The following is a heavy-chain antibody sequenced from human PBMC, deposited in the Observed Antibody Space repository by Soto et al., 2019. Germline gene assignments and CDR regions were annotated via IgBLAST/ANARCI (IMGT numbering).Heavy chain of an antibody. V-gene: IGHV4-34*01. CDR1: GWSFSGYY. CDR2: INHSGST. D-gene: IGHD2-8*02. CDR3: ARDKSTGLFDY. J-gene: IGHJ4*02. Sequence: QVQLQQWGAGLLKPSETLSLTCAVYGWSFSGYYWTWIRQPPGTGLEWIGEINHSGSTNYNPSLKRRGTISVDTSKNQFSLKLTSVTAADTAVYYCARDKSTGLFDYWGQGTLVTVSS.